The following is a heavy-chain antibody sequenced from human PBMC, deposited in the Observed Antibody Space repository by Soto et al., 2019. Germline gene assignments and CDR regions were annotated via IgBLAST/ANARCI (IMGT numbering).Heavy chain of an antibody. CDR2: INAGNGNT. CDR1: GYTFTSYA. V-gene: IGHV1-3*01. D-gene: IGHD2-8*01. CDR3: ARSPILLMVYAPFHYLMGF. Sequence: ASVKVSCKASGYTFTSYAMHWVRQAPGQRLEWMGWINAGNGNTKYSQKFQGRVTITRDTSASTAYMELSSLRSEDTAVSYCARSPILLMVYAPFHYLMGFWGQGTTVPVSS. J-gene: IGHJ6*02.